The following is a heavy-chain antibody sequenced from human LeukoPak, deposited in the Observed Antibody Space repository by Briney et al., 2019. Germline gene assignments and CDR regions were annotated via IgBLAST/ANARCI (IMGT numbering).Heavy chain of an antibody. J-gene: IGHJ4*02. CDR2: IKQDGSEK. D-gene: IGHD2-15*01. V-gene: IGHV3-7*03. CDR1: GFTFSSYW. Sequence: GGSLRLSCAASGFTFSSYWMSWVREAPGKGLEWVANIKQDGSEKYYVDSVKGRFTISRDNAKNSLYLQMNSLRAEDTALYYCARDGGDCSGDSCYVDHWGQGTLVTVSS. CDR3: ARDGGDCSGDSCYVDH.